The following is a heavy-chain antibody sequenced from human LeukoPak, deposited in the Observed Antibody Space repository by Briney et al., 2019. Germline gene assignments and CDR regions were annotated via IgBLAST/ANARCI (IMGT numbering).Heavy chain of an antibody. D-gene: IGHD6-13*01. J-gene: IGHJ6*03. Sequence: GGSLRLSCAASGFTFSNAWMSWVRQAPGKGLEWVGRIKSKTDGGTTDYAAPVKGRFTISRDDSKNTLYLQMNSLKTEDTAVYYCTTESSSWYRYYYYYYYMDVWGKRTTVTVSS. V-gene: IGHV3-15*01. CDR1: GFTFSNAW. CDR2: IKSKTDGGTT. CDR3: TTESSSWYRYYYYYYYMDV.